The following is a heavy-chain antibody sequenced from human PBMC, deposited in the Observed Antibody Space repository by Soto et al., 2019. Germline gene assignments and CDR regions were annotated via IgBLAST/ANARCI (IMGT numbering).Heavy chain of an antibody. CDR3: ARELYYYDSSGYYYEGAFDI. Sequence: EVQLVESGGGLVKPGGSLRLSCAASGFTFSSYSMNWVRQAPGKGLEWVSSISSSSSYIYYADSVKGRFTISRDNAKNSLYLQINSLRAEDTAVYYCARELYYYDSSGYYYEGAFDIWGQGTMVTVSS. CDR1: GFTFSSYS. V-gene: IGHV3-21*01. D-gene: IGHD3-22*01. CDR2: ISSSSSYI. J-gene: IGHJ3*02.